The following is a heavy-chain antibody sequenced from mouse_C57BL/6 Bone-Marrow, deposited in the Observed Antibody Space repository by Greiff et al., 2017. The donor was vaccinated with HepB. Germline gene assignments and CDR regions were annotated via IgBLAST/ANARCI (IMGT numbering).Heavy chain of an antibody. CDR2: ISSGGSYT. D-gene: IGHD2-5*01. CDR1: GFTFSSYG. J-gene: IGHJ4*01. Sequence: EVKVVESGGDLVKPGGSLKLSCAASGFTFSSYGMSWVRQTPDKRLEWVATISSGGSYTYYPDSVKGRFTISRDNAKNTLYLQMSSLKSEDTAMYYCARHSKGYYYAMDYWGQGTSVTVSS. CDR3: ARHSKGYYYAMDY. V-gene: IGHV5-6*01.